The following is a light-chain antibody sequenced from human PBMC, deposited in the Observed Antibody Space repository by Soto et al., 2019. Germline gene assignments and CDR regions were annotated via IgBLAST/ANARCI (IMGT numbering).Light chain of an antibody. Sequence: EIVMTQSPATLSVSPGEKATLSCRASQTVSNNLAWYQQKPGQAPRLLIYFASTRATGIPARFSGSGSGTAFTLTISSLQAADFAVYYCQQYNKWPLTFGGGTKVETK. J-gene: IGKJ4*01. CDR1: QTVSNN. CDR2: FAS. V-gene: IGKV3-15*01. CDR3: QQYNKWPLT.